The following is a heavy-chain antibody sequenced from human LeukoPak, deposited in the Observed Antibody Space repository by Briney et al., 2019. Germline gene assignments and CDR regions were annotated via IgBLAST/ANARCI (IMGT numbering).Heavy chain of an antibody. CDR2: IYSGGRI. Sequence: GGSLRLSCEASGFIVSSNYMSWVRQAPGKGLEWVSVIYSGGRIYYADSVKGRFTISRENSKNTLYLQMNSLRAEDTAVYYCARGNSGSSYVEYYYGMDVWGQGTTVTVSS. D-gene: IGHD1-26*01. V-gene: IGHV3-53*01. CDR1: GFIVSSNY. J-gene: IGHJ6*02. CDR3: ARGNSGSSYVEYYYGMDV.